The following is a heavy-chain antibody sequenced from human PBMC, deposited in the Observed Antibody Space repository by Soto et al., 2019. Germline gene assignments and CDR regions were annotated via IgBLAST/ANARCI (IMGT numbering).Heavy chain of an antibody. D-gene: IGHD3-3*01. CDR3: ARDKPPGAVFGVVLYSPV. V-gene: IGHV3-30-3*01. Sequence: GGSLRLSCAASGFTFSNYAMHWVRQAPGKGLEWVAVISYDGSDKYYADSVKGRFTISRDNSKNTLYLQMNNLRAEDTAVYYCARDKPPGAVFGVVLYSPVWGQGTMVTVSS. J-gene: IGHJ3*01. CDR2: ISYDGSDK. CDR1: GFTFSNYA.